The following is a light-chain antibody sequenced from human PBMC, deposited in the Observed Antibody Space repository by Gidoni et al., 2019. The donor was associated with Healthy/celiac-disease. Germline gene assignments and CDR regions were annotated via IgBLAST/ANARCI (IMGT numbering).Light chain of an antibody. CDR3: QSYDSSLSGPYVV. CDR1: SSNIGAGYD. CDR2: GNS. V-gene: IGLV1-40*01. Sequence: QSVLTQPPSGSGAPGQRVTLSCTGSSSNIGAGYDVHWYQQLPGTAPKLLIYGNSNRPSGVPDRFSGSKSGTSASLAITGLQAEDEADYYCQSYDSSLSGPYVVFGGGTKLTVL. J-gene: IGLJ2*01.